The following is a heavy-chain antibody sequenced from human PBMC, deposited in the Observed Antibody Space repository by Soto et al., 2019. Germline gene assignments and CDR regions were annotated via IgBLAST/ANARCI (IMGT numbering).Heavy chain of an antibody. CDR2: ISPKSTFR. Sequence: GGSLRLSCATSGFPFNDYYMTWIRQAPGKGLEWLSHISPKSTFRNYADSVKGRFTISRDNTESSLFLQMNSLGVDDTAVYSCVRGGGGGLFEHWGQGVLVTVS. CDR1: GFPFNDYY. J-gene: IGHJ4*02. D-gene: IGHD2-21*01. V-gene: IGHV3-11*06. CDR3: VRGGGGGLFEH.